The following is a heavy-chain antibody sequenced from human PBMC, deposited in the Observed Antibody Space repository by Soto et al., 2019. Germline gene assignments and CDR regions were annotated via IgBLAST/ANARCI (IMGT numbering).Heavy chain of an antibody. CDR2: IYYSGST. V-gene: IGHV4-59*01. D-gene: IGHD3-10*01. Sequence: SETLSLTCTVSGGSISSYYWSWIRQPPGKGLEWIGYIYYSGSTNYNPSLKSRVTISVDTSKNQFSLKLSSVTAADTAVYYCARGRKGRVGSTMVRGSIGAAFDIWGQGTMVTVSS. CDR1: GGSISSYY. CDR3: ARGRKGRVGSTMVRGSIGAAFDI. J-gene: IGHJ3*02.